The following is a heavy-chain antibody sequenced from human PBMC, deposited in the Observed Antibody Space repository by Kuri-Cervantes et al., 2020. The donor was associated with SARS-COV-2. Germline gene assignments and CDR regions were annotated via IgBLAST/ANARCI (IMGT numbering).Heavy chain of an antibody. D-gene: IGHD3-22*01. CDR3: AKDKGSPRGWGTMIKGYFDY. Sequence: GGSLRLSCAASGFSFNNYAMNWVRQAPGKGLEWVSTISGTGGGTYYADSVKGRFTISRDKSGNTLYLQMSSLRAEDTAIYYCAKDKGSPRGWGTMIKGYFDYWGQGTLATVSS. CDR2: ISGTGGGT. V-gene: IGHV3-23*01. J-gene: IGHJ4*02. CDR1: GFSFNNYA.